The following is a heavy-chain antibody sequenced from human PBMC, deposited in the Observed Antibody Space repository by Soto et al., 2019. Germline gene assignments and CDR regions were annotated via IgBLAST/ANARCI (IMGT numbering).Heavy chain of an antibody. D-gene: IGHD6-6*01. J-gene: IGHJ6*02. Sequence: GESLKISCKGSGYSFSSYWIGWVRQIPGKGLEWMGIIYPGDSDTRYSPSFQGQVTISADKSISTAYLQMNSLRAEDTAVYYCARGLLTARFYFTMDVWGQGTTVTVSS. CDR3: ARGLLTARFYFTMDV. CDR2: IYPGDSDT. CDR1: GYSFSSYW. V-gene: IGHV5-51*01.